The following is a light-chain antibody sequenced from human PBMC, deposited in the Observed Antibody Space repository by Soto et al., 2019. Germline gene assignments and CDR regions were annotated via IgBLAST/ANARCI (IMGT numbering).Light chain of an antibody. V-gene: IGKV1-5*03. J-gene: IGKJ4*01. Sequence: IQMTQSPSTLSASVGDSVTISCRASQSISSWLAWYQQKPGRAPNLLIYKASTLESGVPSRFSGSGSETEFTLTISSLQPDDFATYYCQQYNSFALTFGGGTKVDIK. CDR2: KAS. CDR3: QQYNSFALT. CDR1: QSISSW.